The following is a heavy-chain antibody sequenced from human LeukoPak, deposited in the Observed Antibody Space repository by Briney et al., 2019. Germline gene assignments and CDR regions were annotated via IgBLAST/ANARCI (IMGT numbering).Heavy chain of an antibody. CDR1: GFTFSSYS. CDR3: ARDKNRESGHYWFDP. Sequence: GGSLRLSCAASGFTFSSYSMNWVRQAPGKGLEWVSSISSSSSYIYYADSVKGRFTISRDNAKNSLHLQMNSLRAEDTAVYYCARDKNRESGHYWFDPWGQGTLVTVSS. V-gene: IGHV3-21*04. CDR2: ISSSSSYI. J-gene: IGHJ5*02. D-gene: IGHD2/OR15-2a*01.